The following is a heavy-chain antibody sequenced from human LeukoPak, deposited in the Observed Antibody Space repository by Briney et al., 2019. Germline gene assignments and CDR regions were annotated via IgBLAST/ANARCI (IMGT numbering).Heavy chain of an antibody. CDR1: GFTFSRYA. Sequence: GGSLRLSCAASGFTFSRYAMSWVRQAPGKGLEWVSAISGSGGSTYYADSVKGRFTISRDNSKNTLYLQMNSLRAEDTAVYYCVRYNWNDEYYYYYGMDVWGQGTTVTVSS. CDR2: ISGSGGST. CDR3: VRYNWNDEYYYYYGMDV. D-gene: IGHD1-1*01. V-gene: IGHV3-23*01. J-gene: IGHJ6*02.